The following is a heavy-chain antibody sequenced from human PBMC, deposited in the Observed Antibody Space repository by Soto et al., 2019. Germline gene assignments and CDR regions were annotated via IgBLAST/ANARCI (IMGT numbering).Heavy chain of an antibody. J-gene: IGHJ5*02. V-gene: IGHV1-46*01. D-gene: IGHD6-6*01. CDR1: GYTFTSYY. CDR2: INPSGGST. CDR3: ARGKGAIAARHFDWFDP. Sequence: ASVKVSCKASGYTFTSYYMHWVRQAPGRGLEWMGIINPSGGSTSYAQKFQGRVTMTRDTSTSTVYMELSSLRSEDTAVYYCARGKGAIAARHFDWFDPWGQGTRVTVAS.